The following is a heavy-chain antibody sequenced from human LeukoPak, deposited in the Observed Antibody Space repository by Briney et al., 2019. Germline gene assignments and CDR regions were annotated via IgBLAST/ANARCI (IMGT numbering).Heavy chain of an antibody. CDR1: GFTFSSYW. V-gene: IGHV3-7*01. Sequence: GGSLRLSCAASGFTFSSYWMSWVRQAPGKGLEWVANIKQDGSEKYYVDSVKGRFTISRDNAKNSLYLQMNSLRAEDTAVYYCARARFLEWLLDAFDIWGQGTMVTVSS. J-gene: IGHJ3*02. D-gene: IGHD3-3*01. CDR2: IKQDGSEK. CDR3: ARARFLEWLLDAFDI.